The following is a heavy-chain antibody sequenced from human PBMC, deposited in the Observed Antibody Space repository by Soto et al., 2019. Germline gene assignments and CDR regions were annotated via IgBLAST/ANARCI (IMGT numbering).Heavy chain of an antibody. CDR2: IYYSRST. Sequence: QVQLQESGPGLVKPSETLSLTCTVSGGSVSSGSYYWSCIRQPPGKGPEWIGYIYYSRSTTYNPSLQSRDTTSVDTAKNQFYLKLSSVTAADAAVYSCAREAADAFDIWGQGTMVTVSS. D-gene: IGHD6-13*01. CDR1: GGSVSSGSYY. CDR3: AREAADAFDI. J-gene: IGHJ3*02. V-gene: IGHV4-61*01.